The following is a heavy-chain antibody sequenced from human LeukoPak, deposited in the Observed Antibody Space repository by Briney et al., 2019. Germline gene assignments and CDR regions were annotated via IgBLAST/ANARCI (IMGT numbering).Heavy chain of an antibody. Sequence: GRSLRLSCAASGFTFDDYAMHWVRQAPGKGLEWVSGISWNSGSIGYEDSVKGRFTISRDNAKNSLYLQMNSLRAEDTALYYCAKAATPYYDSSGYHKYWGQGTLVTVSS. CDR3: AKAATPYYDSSGYHKY. D-gene: IGHD3-22*01. CDR1: GFTFDDYA. V-gene: IGHV3-9*01. J-gene: IGHJ4*02. CDR2: ISWNSGSI.